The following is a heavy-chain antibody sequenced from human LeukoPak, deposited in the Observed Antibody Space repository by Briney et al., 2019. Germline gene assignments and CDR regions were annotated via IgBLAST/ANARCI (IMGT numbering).Heavy chain of an antibody. D-gene: IGHD5-18*01. CDR3: ARGDTSMGPFYFDY. V-gene: IGHV1-2*02. CDR2: MKPSTSDT. CDR1: GYTFSDYY. J-gene: IGHJ4*02. Sequence: ASVKVSCKASGYTFSDYYMFWLRQAPGQGLEWMGWMKPSTSDTNYAQKFQGRVTMTRDTSINTAYMELSRLRSDDTAIYFCARGDTSMGPFYFDYWGQGTLVTVSS.